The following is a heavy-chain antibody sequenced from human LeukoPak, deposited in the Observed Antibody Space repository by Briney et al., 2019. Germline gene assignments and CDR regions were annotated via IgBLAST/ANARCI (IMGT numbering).Heavy chain of an antibody. Sequence: GGSLRLSCAASGFTFHGSWMNWLRQAPGKGLEWVANIKQDGSEKYYVDSVKGRFTISGDNAKNSLFLQMNSLRAEDTAVYYCAREGDKAVITYAYWGQGTLVTVSS. V-gene: IGHV3-7*01. CDR3: AREGDKAVITYAY. J-gene: IGHJ4*02. D-gene: IGHD5-18*01. CDR1: GFTFHGSW. CDR2: IKQDGSEK.